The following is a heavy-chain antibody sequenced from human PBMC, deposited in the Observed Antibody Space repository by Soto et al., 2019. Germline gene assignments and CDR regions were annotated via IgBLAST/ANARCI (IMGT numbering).Heavy chain of an antibody. CDR1: GGTFSSYA. CDR3: ASAFIQKGITGTTGGFDY. D-gene: IGHD1-7*01. V-gene: IGHV1-69*01. Sequence: QVQLVQSGAEVKKPGSSVKVSCKASGGTFSSYAISWVRQAPGQGLEWMGGIIPIFGTANYAQKFQGRVTITADESTSTAYMELSSLRSEDTAVYYCASAFIQKGITGTTGGFDYWGQGTLVTVSS. CDR2: IIPIFGTA. J-gene: IGHJ4*02.